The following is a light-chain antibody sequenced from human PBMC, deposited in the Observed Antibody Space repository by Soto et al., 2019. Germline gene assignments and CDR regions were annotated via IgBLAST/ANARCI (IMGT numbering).Light chain of an antibody. CDR3: TSYGGSNNVL. V-gene: IGLV2-8*01. CDR2: EVS. Sequence: QSAPTQPPSASGSPGQSVTISCTGTSSDVGFYNYVSWYQQHPGKAPKLIISEVSKRPSGVPDRFSGSKSGNTASLTVSGLQAEDEADYYCTSYGGSNNVLFGGGTQLTVL. J-gene: IGLJ3*02. CDR1: SSDVGFYNY.